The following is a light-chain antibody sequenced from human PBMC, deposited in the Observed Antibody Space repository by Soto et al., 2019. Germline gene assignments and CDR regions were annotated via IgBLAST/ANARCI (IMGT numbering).Light chain of an antibody. J-gene: IGLJ1*01. V-gene: IGLV2-8*01. CDR1: SSDVGAYNF. CDR3: TSFADSNTYV. Sequence: ALTQPPSASGSPGQSVTISCTGTSSDVGAYNFVSWYQQHPGKAPKLMIYEVSKRPSGVPDRFSGSKSGNTASLTVSGLQAEDEADYYCTSFADSNTYVFGTGTKVTVL. CDR2: EVS.